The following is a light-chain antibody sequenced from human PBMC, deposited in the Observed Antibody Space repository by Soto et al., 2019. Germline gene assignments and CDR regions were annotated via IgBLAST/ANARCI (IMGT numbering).Light chain of an antibody. J-gene: IGKJ1*01. V-gene: IGKV3-15*01. CDR1: QSVNSN. CDR2: GTS. Sequence: EIVMTQSPATLSLSPGERATLSCRASQSVNSNLAWYQQKAGQAPRLLIYGTSTRATGIPARFSGSGSGTDFTLTISGLQFEDFAVYYCQQYNNWPRTFGQGTKVEIK. CDR3: QQYNNWPRT.